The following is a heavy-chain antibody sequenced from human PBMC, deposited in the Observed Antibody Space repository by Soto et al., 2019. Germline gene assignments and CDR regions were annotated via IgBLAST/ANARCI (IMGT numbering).Heavy chain of an antibody. V-gene: IGHV5-10-1*01. CDR1: GYSFTSYW. D-gene: IGHD3-22*01. J-gene: IGHJ6*02. Sequence: PGESLKISCKGSGYSFTSYWISWVRQMPGKGLEWMGRIDPSDSYTNYSPSFQGHVTISADKSISTAYLQWSSLKASDTAMYYCARRARYYDSSGYYHRYYYYYGMDVWGQGTTVTVSS. CDR2: IDPSDSYT. CDR3: ARRARYYDSSGYYHRYYYYYGMDV.